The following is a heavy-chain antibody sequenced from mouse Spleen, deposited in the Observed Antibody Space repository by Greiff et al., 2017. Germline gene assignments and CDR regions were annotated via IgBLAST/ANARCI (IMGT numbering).Heavy chain of an antibody. CDR1: GFTFSSYA. CDR3: AREDDGYRFDY. D-gene: IGHD2-3*01. J-gene: IGHJ2*01. V-gene: IGHV5-9-3*01. Sequence: EVQGVESGGGLVKPGGSLKLSCAASGFTFSSYAMSWVRQTPEKRLEWVATISSGGSYTYYPDSVKGRFTISRDNAKNTLYLQMSSLRSEDTAMYYCAREDDGYRFDYWGQGTTLTVSS. CDR2: ISSGGSYT.